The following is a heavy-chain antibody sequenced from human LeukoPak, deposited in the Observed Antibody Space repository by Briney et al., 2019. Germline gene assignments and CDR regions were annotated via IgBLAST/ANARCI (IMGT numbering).Heavy chain of an antibody. CDR2: INRSGST. V-gene: IGHV4-34*08. CDR3: GRGRGFDVFDI. D-gene: IGHD3-10*01. J-gene: IGHJ3*02. Sequence: SCKASGGTFSSYAISWVRQAPGKGLEWIGEINRSGSTNYNPSLKSRVTMSIDTSKNEFSLKLISVTAADTAVYYCGRGRGFDVFDIWGQGTMVTVSS. CDR1: GGTFSSYA.